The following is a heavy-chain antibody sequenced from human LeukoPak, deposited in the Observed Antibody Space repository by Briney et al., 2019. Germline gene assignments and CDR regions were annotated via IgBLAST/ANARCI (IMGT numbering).Heavy chain of an antibody. D-gene: IGHD1-26*01. J-gene: IGHJ4*02. CDR2: INHRGST. V-gene: IGHV4-34*01. Sequence: PSETLSLTCAVYGESLSKYYWTWIRQSPGKGLEWIGEINHRGSTNLNPSLKSRVTLSVDTSKYQFSLKLTSVTAADAAVYYCASSVGSTDCWGQGTLVTVSS. CDR3: ASSVGSTDC. CDR1: GESLSKYY.